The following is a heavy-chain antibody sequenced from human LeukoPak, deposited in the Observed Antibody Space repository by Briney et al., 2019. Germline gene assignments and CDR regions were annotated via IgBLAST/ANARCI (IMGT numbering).Heavy chain of an antibody. CDR1: GYTFTGYY. V-gene: IGHV1-2*02. CDR3: ARAGIAVAAKYYYYYGMDV. CDR2: INPNSGGT. D-gene: IGHD6-19*01. Sequence: ASVKASCKASGYTFTGYYMHWVRQAPGQGLEWMGWINPNSGGTNYAQKFQGRVTMTRDTSISTAYMELSRLRSDDTAVYYCARAGIAVAAKYYYYYGMDVWGQGTTVTVSS. J-gene: IGHJ6*02.